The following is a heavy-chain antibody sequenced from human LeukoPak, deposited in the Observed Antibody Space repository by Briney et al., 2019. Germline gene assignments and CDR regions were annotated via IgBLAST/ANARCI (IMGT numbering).Heavy chain of an antibody. CDR2: IAHDGSNK. Sequence: GGSLRLSCAASGFTFSSYGMHWVRQAPGKGLEWVAAIAHDGSNKNDADSVKGRFTISGDNSKNTLYLQMNSLRAEDTALYYCAKGGRAAADRNFDLWGRGTLVTVSS. J-gene: IGHJ2*01. V-gene: IGHV3-30*18. D-gene: IGHD6-13*01. CDR1: GFTFSSYG. CDR3: AKGGRAAADRNFDL.